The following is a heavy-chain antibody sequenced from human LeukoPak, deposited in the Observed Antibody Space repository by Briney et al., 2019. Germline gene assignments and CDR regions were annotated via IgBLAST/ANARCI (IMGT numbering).Heavy chain of an antibody. J-gene: IGHJ4*02. D-gene: IGHD3-22*01. CDR2: INPNSGGT. CDR1: GYTFTSYY. V-gene: IGHV1-2*06. Sequence: GASVKVSCKASGYTFTSYYMHWVRQAPGQGLEWMGRINPNSGGTNYAQKFQGRVTMTRDTSISTAYMELSRLRSDDTAVYYCARHRLKYYYDSSGYPDYWGQGTLVTVSS. CDR3: ARHRLKYYYDSSGYPDY.